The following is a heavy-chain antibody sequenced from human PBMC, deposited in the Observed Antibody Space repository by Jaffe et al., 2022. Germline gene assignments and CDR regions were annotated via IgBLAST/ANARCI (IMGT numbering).Heavy chain of an antibody. CDR2: INHSGST. V-gene: IGHV4-34*01. Sequence: QVQLQQWGAGLLKPSETLSLTCAVYGGSFSGYYWSWIRQPPGKGLEWIGEINHSGSTNYNPSLKSRVTISVDTSKNQFSLKLSSVTAADTAVYYCARALGYCSSTSCYYWFDPWGQGTLVTVSS. CDR3: ARALGYCSSTSCYYWFDP. D-gene: IGHD2-2*01. J-gene: IGHJ5*02. CDR1: GGSFSGYY.